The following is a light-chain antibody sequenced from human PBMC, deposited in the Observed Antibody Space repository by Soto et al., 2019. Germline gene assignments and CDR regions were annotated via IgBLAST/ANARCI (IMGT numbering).Light chain of an antibody. CDR3: QQYGTSPEIT. CDR1: QSVSSSY. Sequence: EIVLTQSPGTLSLSPGERATLSCRASQSVSSSYLAWYQQKPGQAPRLLIYGASGRATGIPDRFSGGGSGTDFTLTISRLEPEDFAVYYCQQYGTSPEITFGGGTKVEIK. V-gene: IGKV3-20*01. CDR2: GAS. J-gene: IGKJ4*01.